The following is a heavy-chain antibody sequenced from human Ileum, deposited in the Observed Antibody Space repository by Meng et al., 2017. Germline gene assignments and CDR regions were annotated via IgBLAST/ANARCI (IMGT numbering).Heavy chain of an antibody. CDR3: TTFYAGY. Sequence: VQVVVDGGGFVKPGGSLRLFCAAFGFTFSDRWMTWVRQAPGKGLEWVGHIQSKADGGTTDYAAPVKGRFTISRDDSKSTLYLQMNSLKTEDTAVYYCTTFYAGYWGQGTLVTVSS. V-gene: IGHV3-15*01. J-gene: IGHJ4*02. CDR2: IQSKADGGTT. CDR1: GFTFSDRW. D-gene: IGHD3-16*01.